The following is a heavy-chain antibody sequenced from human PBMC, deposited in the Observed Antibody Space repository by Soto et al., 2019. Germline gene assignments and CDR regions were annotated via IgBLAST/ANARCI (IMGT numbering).Heavy chain of an antibody. V-gene: IGHV1-69*02. CDR2: IIPILGIA. CDR1: GGTYSSYT. Sequence: SVKVSCKASGGTYSSYTISWVRQAPGQGLEWMGRIIPILGIANYAQKFQGRVTIAADKSTSTAYMELSSLRSEDTAVYYCARNYYDSSYPRYWGQGTLVTVSS. J-gene: IGHJ4*02. D-gene: IGHD3-22*01. CDR3: ARNYYDSSYPRY.